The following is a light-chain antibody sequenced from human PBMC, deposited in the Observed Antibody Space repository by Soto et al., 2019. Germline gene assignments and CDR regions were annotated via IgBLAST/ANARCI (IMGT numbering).Light chain of an antibody. V-gene: IGKV3-20*01. Sequence: EIVLMSLLGSPSLSTRERATLSCRASQSVSSSYLAWYQQKPGQAPRLLIYGASSRATGIPDRFSGSGSGTDFTLTISRLEPEDFAVYYCQQYGSSPRFGGGTKV. J-gene: IGKJ4*01. CDR1: QSVSSSY. CDR3: QQYGSSPR. CDR2: GAS.